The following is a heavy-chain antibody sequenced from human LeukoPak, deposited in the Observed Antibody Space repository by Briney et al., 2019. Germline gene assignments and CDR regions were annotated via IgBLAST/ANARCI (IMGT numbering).Heavy chain of an antibody. V-gene: IGHV3-66*01. CDR2: IYSGGST. Sequence: PGGSLRLSCAASEFSVGSNYMTWVRQAPGKGLEWVPLIYSGGSTYYADSVKGRFTISRDNAKNSPYLQMNSLRAEDTAVYYCARMRLGAVDYWGQGTLVTVSS. D-gene: IGHD6-13*01. CDR3: ARMRLGAVDY. CDR1: EFSVGSNY. J-gene: IGHJ4*02.